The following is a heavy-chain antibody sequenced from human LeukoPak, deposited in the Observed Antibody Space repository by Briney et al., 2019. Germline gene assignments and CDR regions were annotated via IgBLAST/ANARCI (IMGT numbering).Heavy chain of an antibody. J-gene: IGHJ6*02. D-gene: IGHD3-10*01. CDR2: IYYGGST. CDR3: ARTKDYYYGSGNSRYYYGMDV. V-gene: IGHV4-59*01. CDR1: GGSISSYY. Sequence: SETLSLTCTVSGGSISSYYWSWIRQPPGKGLEWIGYIYYGGSTNYNPSLKSRVTISVETSKNQFSLKLSSVTAADTAVYYCARTKDYYYGSGNSRYYYGMDVWGQGTTVTVSS.